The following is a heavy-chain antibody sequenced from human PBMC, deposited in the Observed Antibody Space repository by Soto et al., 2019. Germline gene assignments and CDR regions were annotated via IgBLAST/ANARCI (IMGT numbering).Heavy chain of an antibody. CDR1: GYTFTSYA. J-gene: IGHJ3*02. Sequence: QVQLVQSGAEVKKPGASVKASCKASGYTFTSYAINWVRQAPGQGLEWMGWISAYNGNTNYAQNVQGRVTMTTDTSTSTAYMELRSLRSDDTAVYYCARPLVGASEGGAFEIWGQGTMVTVSS. D-gene: IGHD1-26*01. CDR2: ISAYNGNT. CDR3: ARPLVGASEGGAFEI. V-gene: IGHV1-18*01.